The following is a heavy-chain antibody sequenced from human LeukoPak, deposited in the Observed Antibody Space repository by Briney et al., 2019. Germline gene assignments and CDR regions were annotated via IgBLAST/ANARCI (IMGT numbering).Heavy chain of an antibody. V-gene: IGHV4-34*01. CDR3: ARARGEVAIDY. Sequence: SETLSLTCAVYGGSFSGHYWSWIRQPPGKGLEWIGEINHSGSTNYNPSLKSRVTLLVDTSKNQFSLKLSSVTAADTAVYYCARARGEVAIDYWGQGTLVTVPS. J-gene: IGHJ4*02. D-gene: IGHD5-12*01. CDR2: INHSGST. CDR1: GGSFSGHY.